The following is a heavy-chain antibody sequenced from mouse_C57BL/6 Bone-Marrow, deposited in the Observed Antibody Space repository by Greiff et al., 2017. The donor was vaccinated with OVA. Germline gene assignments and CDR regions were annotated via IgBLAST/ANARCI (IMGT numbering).Heavy chain of an antibody. J-gene: IGHJ4*01. CDR2: IYPGDGDT. CDR1: GYAFSSYW. CDR3: AVYYGSSYDAMDY. Sequence: VKVVESGAELVKPGASVKISCKASGYAFSSYWMNWVKQRPGKGLEWIGQIYPGDGDTNYNGKFKGKATLTADKSSSTAYMQLSSLTSEDSAVYFCAVYYGSSYDAMDYWGQGTSVTVSS. D-gene: IGHD1-1*01. V-gene: IGHV1-80*01.